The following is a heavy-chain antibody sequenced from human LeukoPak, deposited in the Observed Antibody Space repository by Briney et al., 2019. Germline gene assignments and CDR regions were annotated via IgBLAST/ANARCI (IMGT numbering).Heavy chain of an antibody. CDR3: ARGGGIGVFDYGWGNGYFDY. V-gene: IGHV3-30*04. Sequence: GGSLRLSCAASGFTFSSYAMHWVRQAPGKGLEWVAVISYDGSNKYYADSVKGRFTISRDNSKNTLYLQMNSLRAEDTTVYHCARGGGIGVFDYGWGNGYFDYWGQGTLVTVSS. CDR2: ISYDGSNK. J-gene: IGHJ4*02. CDR1: GFTFSSYA. D-gene: IGHD3-16*01.